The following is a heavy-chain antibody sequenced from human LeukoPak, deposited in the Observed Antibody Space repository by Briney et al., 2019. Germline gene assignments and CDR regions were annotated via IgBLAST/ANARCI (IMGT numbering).Heavy chain of an antibody. J-gene: IGHJ6*03. D-gene: IGHD3-10*01. CDR2: IASDGSI. V-gene: IGHV3-48*03. Sequence: GGSLRLSCAVSGFIVSSCEMNWVRQAPGKGLQWISFIASDGSIEYADSVKGRFTLSRDNAKNSLFLQMNRLRTEDTAVYYCATSPSGWGTYHYMDAWGKGTTVTISS. CDR3: ATSPSGWGTYHYMDA. CDR1: GFIVSSCE.